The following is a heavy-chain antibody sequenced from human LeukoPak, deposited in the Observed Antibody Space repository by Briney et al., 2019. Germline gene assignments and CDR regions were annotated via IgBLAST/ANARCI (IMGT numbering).Heavy chain of an antibody. J-gene: IGHJ4*02. V-gene: IGHV4-34*01. Sequence: SETLSLTCAVYGGSFSGYYWSWIRQPPGKGLEWIGEINHSGSTNYNPSLKSRVTISVDTSKNQFSLKLSSVTAADTAVYYCARGLGFSTVTGYYFDYWGQGTLVTVSS. CDR1: GGSFSGYY. CDR2: INHSGST. D-gene: IGHD4-17*01. CDR3: ARGLGFSTVTGYYFDY.